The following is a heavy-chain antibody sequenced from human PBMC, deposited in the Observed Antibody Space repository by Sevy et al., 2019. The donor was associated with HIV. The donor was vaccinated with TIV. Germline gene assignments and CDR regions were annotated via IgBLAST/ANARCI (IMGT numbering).Heavy chain of an antibody. CDR2: ISYDGTDK. J-gene: IGHJ4*02. Sequence: GGSLRLSCAASRFTFSNYAMHWVRQTPGKGLEWVAVISYDGTDKYYAESVKGRFTISRDNSNNTVYLQMSSLRLEDTAVYYCARVRTDYISSWHVWDYWGQGTLVTVSS. V-gene: IGHV3-30-3*01. D-gene: IGHD6-13*01. CDR3: ARVRTDYISSWHVWDY. CDR1: RFTFSNYA.